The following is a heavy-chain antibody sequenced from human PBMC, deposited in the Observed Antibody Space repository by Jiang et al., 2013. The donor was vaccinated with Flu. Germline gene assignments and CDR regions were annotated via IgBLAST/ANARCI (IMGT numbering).Heavy chain of an antibody. J-gene: IGHJ3*02. CDR2: ISSSSSNI. D-gene: IGHD2-2*01. Sequence: EVQLVESGGGLVKPGGSLRLSCAASGFTFSSYTMNWVRQAPGKGLEWVSSISSSSSNIYYADSLKGRFTISRDNAKNSLYLQMNSLRAEDTAVYYCARDIVVPGARVVFDMWGQGAMVTVSS. CDR1: GFTFSSYT. V-gene: IGHV3-21*01. CDR3: ARDIVVPGARVVFDM.